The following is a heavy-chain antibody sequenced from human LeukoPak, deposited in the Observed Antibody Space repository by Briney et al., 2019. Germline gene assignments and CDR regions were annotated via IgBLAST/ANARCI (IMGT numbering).Heavy chain of an antibody. CDR2: IYSGGST. J-gene: IGHJ4*02. Sequence: PGGSLRLSCAVSGFTVSSNYMSWVRQAPGKELEWVSVIYSGGSTHYADSVKGRFTISRDNSKNTVFLQMNSLRAEDTAVYYCARADGTWGPYDYWGQGTLVTVSS. D-gene: IGHD3-16*01. CDR1: GFTVSSNY. CDR3: ARADGTWGPYDY. V-gene: IGHV3-53*01.